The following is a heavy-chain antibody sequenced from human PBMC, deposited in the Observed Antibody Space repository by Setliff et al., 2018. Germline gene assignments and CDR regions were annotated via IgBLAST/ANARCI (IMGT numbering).Heavy chain of an antibody. V-gene: IGHV4-39*01. D-gene: IGHD3-22*01. CDR2: IYYSGST. CDR3: ARQVRITMIVVVITPDLGWLDP. Sequence: PSETLSLTCTVSGGSISSSSYYWGWIRQPPGKGLEWIGSIYYSGSTYYNPSLKSRVTISVDTSKNQFSLKLSSVTAADTAVYYCARQVRITMIVVVITPDLGWLDPWGQGTLVTVSS. J-gene: IGHJ5*02. CDR1: GGSISSSSYY.